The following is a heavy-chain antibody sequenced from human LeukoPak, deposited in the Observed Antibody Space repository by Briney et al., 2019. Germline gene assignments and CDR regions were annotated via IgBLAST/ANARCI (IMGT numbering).Heavy chain of an antibody. Sequence: SGPAPVKPTQTLTLTCTFSGFSLSTSGMCVSWIRQPPGKALEWLARIDWDDDKYYSTSLKTRLTISKDTSKNQVVLTMTNMDPVDTATYYCARRARVYDSSGYYFDYWGQGTLVTVSS. CDR1: GFSLSTSGMC. V-gene: IGHV2-70*11. CDR3: ARRARVYDSSGYYFDY. D-gene: IGHD3-22*01. CDR2: IDWDDDK. J-gene: IGHJ4*02.